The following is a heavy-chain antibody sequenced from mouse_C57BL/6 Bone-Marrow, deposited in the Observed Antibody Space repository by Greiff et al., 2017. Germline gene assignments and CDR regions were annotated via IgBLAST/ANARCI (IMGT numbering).Heavy chain of an antibody. J-gene: IGHJ3*01. CDR1: GYTFTSYW. CDR2: IDPSDSYT. D-gene: IGHD2-4*01. CDR3: AREFYDDDVSWVAY. Sequence: QVQLQQPGAELVRPGTSVKLSCKASGYTFTSYWMHWVKQRTGQGLEWIGVIDPSDSYTNYNQKFKGKATLTVDTSSSTAYMQLSSLTSEDSAVYYCAREFYDDDVSWVAYWGQGTLVTVSA. V-gene: IGHV1-59*01.